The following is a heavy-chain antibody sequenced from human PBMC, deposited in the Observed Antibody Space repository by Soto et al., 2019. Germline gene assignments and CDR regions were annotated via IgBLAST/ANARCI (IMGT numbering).Heavy chain of an antibody. CDR3: ARVLWYGRFNYYYMDV. D-gene: IGHD2-15*01. J-gene: IGHJ6*03. Sequence: QVQLVQSGAEMKKPGASVKVSCKASGYTFTSYAMHWVRQAPGQRLEWMGWINAGNGNTKYSQKFQGRVTITRDTSASTAYMELSSLRSEDTAVYYCARVLWYGRFNYYYMDVWGKGTTVTVSS. CDR1: GYTFTSYA. V-gene: IGHV1-3*01. CDR2: INAGNGNT.